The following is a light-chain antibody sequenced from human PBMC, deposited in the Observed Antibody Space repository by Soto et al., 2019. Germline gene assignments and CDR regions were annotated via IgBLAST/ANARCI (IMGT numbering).Light chain of an antibody. V-gene: IGKV1-39*01. CDR1: QTIISY. CDR3: KQSYSTPIT. Sequence: DIQMTQSPSSLSASVGERVTITCRASQTIISYLNWYQQKPGKAPKLLIYAASSLQSGVPSRFSGSGSGTDFTLTISSLQPEDFATYYCKQSYSTPITFGQGTRLEI. J-gene: IGKJ5*01. CDR2: AAS.